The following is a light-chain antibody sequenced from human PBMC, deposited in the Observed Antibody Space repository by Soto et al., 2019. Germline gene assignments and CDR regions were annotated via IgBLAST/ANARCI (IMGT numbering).Light chain of an antibody. Sequence: EIVMTPSPDTLSVSPGERATLSCRASQSVISNLAWYQQRPGQAPRLLIYGASARATGIPARFSGTGSGTDFTLTISRLEPEDFAVYYCQQYGSSPQTFGQGTKVDIK. J-gene: IGKJ1*01. CDR2: GAS. V-gene: IGKV3-20*01. CDR3: QQYGSSPQT. CDR1: QSVISN.